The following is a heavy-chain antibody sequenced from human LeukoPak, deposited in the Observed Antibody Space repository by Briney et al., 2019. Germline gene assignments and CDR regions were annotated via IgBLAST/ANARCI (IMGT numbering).Heavy chain of an antibody. CDR1: GGSISSGGYY. J-gene: IGHJ6*02. CDR2: IYYSGST. Sequence: SETLSLTCTVPGGSISSGGYYWSWIRQHPGKGLEWIGYIYYSGSTYYNPSLKSRVTISVDTSKNQFSLKLSSVTAADTAVYYCARHYYGSGSFLYYYYGMDVWGQGTTVTVSS. D-gene: IGHD3-10*01. CDR3: ARHYYGSGSFLYYYYGMDV. V-gene: IGHV4-31*03.